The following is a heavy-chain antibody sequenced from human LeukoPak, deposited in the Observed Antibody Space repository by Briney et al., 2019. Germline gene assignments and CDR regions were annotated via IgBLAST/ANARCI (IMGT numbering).Heavy chain of an antibody. Sequence: SETLSLTCTVSGGSISSYYWSWIRQPPGKGLEWIGYIYYSGSTNYNPSLKSRVTISVDTSKNQFSLKPSSVTAADTAVYYCARQYAYYYYYMDVWGKGTTVIVSS. D-gene: IGHD2-8*01. J-gene: IGHJ6*03. CDR1: GGSISSYY. V-gene: IGHV4-59*08. CDR3: ARQYAYYYYYMDV. CDR2: IYYSGST.